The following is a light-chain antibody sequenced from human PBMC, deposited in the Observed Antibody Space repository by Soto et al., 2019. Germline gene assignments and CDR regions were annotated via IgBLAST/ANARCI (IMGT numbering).Light chain of an antibody. V-gene: IGLV2-14*01. J-gene: IGLJ1*01. CDR3: TSYTSSSSYV. CDR2: DVS. Sequence: QSALTQPASVSGSPGQSITISCTGTSSDVGGYNYVSWYQQHPGKAPKLMIYDVSNRPSGVSNRLSVSMSANTASLTISGLEAEDEDDYYCTSYTSSSSYVFATGTKLTLL. CDR1: SSDVGGYNY.